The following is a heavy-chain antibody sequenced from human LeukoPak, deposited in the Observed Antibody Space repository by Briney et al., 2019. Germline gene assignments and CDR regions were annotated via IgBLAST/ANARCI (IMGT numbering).Heavy chain of an antibody. Sequence: PSETLSLTCAVYGGSFSGYYWTWIRQSPGKGLEWIGEINHSGSTNYNPSLKSRVTISVDTSKNQFSLKLSSVTAADTAVYYCARAAVDPNWFDPWGQGTLVTVSS. J-gene: IGHJ5*02. CDR3: ARAAVDPNWFDP. D-gene: IGHD2-15*01. CDR1: GGSFSGYY. CDR2: INHSGST. V-gene: IGHV4-34*01.